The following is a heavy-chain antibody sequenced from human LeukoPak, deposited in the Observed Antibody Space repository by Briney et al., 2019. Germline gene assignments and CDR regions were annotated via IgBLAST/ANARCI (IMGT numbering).Heavy chain of an antibody. CDR1: GFTFSSYW. D-gene: IGHD3-22*01. V-gene: IGHV3-7*01. CDR3: ASARFSDYDSSGDFDY. J-gene: IGHJ4*02. Sequence: PGGSLRLSCAASGFTFSSYWMSWVRQAPGKGLEWVANIKQDGSEKYYVDSVKGRFTISRDNAKNSLYLQMNSLRAEDTAVYYCASARFSDYDSSGDFDYWGQGTLVTVSS. CDR2: IKQDGSEK.